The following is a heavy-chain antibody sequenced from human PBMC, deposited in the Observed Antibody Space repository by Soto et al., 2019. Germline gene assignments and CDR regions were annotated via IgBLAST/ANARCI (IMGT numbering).Heavy chain of an antibody. CDR1: GGTFGSPG. CDR3: ARGQGDNGYELQIDH. V-gene: IGHV1-69*10. D-gene: IGHD5-12*01. CDR2: FIAMLGTP. J-gene: IGHJ4*02. Sequence: SVKSSFPASGGTFGSPGLSLVRQTPAQGLEWMGGFIAMLGTPTYAKKVQGRATMTTDTSATIAYMALRSLESDDTAVYYCARGQGDNGYELQIDHWGQGTLVTFSS.